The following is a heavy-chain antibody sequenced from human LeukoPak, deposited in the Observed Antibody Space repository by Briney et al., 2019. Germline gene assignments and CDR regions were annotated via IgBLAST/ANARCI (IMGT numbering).Heavy chain of an antibody. CDR2: TYTGGNS. CDR3: ARDWDYGDWLGAFDI. D-gene: IGHD4-17*01. CDR1: GFTVSSIH. V-gene: IGHV3-53*01. J-gene: IGHJ3*02. Sequence: GGSLRLSCAASGFTVSSIHMVWVRQAPGKGLEWVSVTYTGGNSYYADSVKGRFIISRDNSKNTLYLQMNSLRAEDTAVYYCARDWDYGDWLGAFDIWGQGTMVTVSS.